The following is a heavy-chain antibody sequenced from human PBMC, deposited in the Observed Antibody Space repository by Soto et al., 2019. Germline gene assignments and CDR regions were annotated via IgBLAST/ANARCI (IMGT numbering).Heavy chain of an antibody. CDR1: GFTLRSYA. D-gene: IGHD3-22*01. CDR2: ISCSGGSK. J-gene: IGHJ6*02. V-gene: IGHV3-23*01. Sequence: PRGSLRLSCGASGFTLRSYAMRWVRQAPGKGLEWVSAISCSGGSKYYADSVQGRLTISRDQPKNALYPPMSSLRADHPEVHYCVNADRLYDSRDYYYHDGMDVWGQGTTVTGSS. CDR3: VNADRLYDSRDYYYHDGMDV.